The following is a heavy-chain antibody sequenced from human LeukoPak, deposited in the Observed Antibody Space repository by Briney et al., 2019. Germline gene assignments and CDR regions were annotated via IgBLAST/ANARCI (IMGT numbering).Heavy chain of an antibody. CDR2: ISSSPSYI. J-gene: IGHJ4*02. CDR1: GFSFSRYN. V-gene: IGHV3-21*01. CDR3: ARGNLWFGELVY. Sequence: PGGSLRLSCAASGFSFSRYNMNWVRQAPGKGLEWVSSISSSPSYIYYADSVKGRFTISRDDAKSSLYLQMNSLRAEDTAVYYCARGNLWFGELVYWGQGTLVTVSS. D-gene: IGHD3-10*01.